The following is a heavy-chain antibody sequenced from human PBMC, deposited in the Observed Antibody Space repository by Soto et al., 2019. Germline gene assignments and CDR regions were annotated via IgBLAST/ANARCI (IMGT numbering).Heavy chain of an antibody. CDR3: ATSQKGYNWNYFDH. V-gene: IGHV4-39*01. CDR1: GASISGSYYY. J-gene: IGHJ4*02. CDR2: VFYTGFT. Sequence: SETLSLTCAVSGASISGSYYYWAWLRQSPGKGPEWIGSVFYTGFTSYNPSLESRVSVSVDTSKSKFSLKLSAVTAADTAVYYCATSQKGYNWNYFDHWGQGALVTVSS. D-gene: IGHD1-20*01.